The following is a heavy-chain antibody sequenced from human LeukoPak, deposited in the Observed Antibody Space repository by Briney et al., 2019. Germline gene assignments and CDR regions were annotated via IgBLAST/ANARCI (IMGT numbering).Heavy chain of an antibody. Sequence: GGALRLSCAASGFTFSSYSMNWVRQAPGKGLEWGSSISCTSSYIYYAGSVKGRFTISRDNAKNSLYLLMNSLRAEDTALYYCARVRIEAAGGWTSLDYWGQGTMLTASS. V-gene: IGHV3-21*01. D-gene: IGHD6-13*01. CDR3: ARVRIEAAGGWTSLDY. CDR2: ISCTSSYI. CDR1: GFTFSSYS. J-gene: IGHJ4*02.